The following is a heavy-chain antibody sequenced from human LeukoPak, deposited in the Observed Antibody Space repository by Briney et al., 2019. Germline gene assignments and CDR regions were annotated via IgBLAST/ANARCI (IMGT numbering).Heavy chain of an antibody. CDR1: GFTFSSYS. J-gene: IGHJ4*02. D-gene: IGHD3-3*01. V-gene: IGHV3-48*01. Sequence: GGSLRLSYAASGFTFSSYSMNWVRQAPGKGLEWVSYISSSSSTIYYADSVKGRFTISRDNAKNSLYLQMNSLRAEDTAVYYCARDNPTYYDFWSGYYLDYWGQGTLVTVSS. CDR3: ARDNPTYYDFWSGYYLDY. CDR2: ISSSSSTI.